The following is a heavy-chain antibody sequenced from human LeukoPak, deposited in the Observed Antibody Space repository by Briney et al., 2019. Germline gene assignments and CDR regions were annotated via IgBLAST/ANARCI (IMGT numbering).Heavy chain of an antibody. D-gene: IGHD3-10*01. CDR3: ASSGAISNAFDI. CDR1: GGTFSSYA. Sequence: SVKVSCKASGGTFSSYAISWVRQAPGQGLEWMGGIIPIFGTANYAQKFQGRVTITTDESTSTAYMELSSLRSEDTAVYYCASSGAISNAFDIWGQGTMVTVSS. J-gene: IGHJ3*02. CDR2: IIPIFGTA. V-gene: IGHV1-69*05.